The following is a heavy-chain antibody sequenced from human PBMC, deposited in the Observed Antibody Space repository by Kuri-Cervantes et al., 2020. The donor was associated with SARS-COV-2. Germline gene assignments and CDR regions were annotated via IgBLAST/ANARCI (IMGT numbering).Heavy chain of an antibody. CDR2: ISSSSSYI. CDR1: GFTFSSYS. V-gene: IGHV3-21*01. D-gene: IGHD1-26*01. CDR3: ARDQSGSYYFGYFDY. J-gene: IGHJ4*02. Sequence: GESLKISCAASGFTFSSYSMNWVRQAPGKGLQWVSSISSSSSYIYYADSVKGRFTISRGNAKNSLYLQMDSLRAEDTAVYYCARDQSGSYYFGYFDYWGQGTLVTVSS.